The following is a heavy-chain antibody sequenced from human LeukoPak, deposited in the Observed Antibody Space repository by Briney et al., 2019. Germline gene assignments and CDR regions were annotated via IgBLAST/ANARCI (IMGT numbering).Heavy chain of an antibody. V-gene: IGHV3-48*04. J-gene: IGHJ4*02. CDR3: ARDVYGDYAIDY. CDR1: GFTFSSYS. Sequence: PGESLRLSCAASGFTFSSYSMNWVRQAPGKGLEWVSYISGTSSPRYYADSVKGRFTITGDNAKNSLYLQMNSLRAEDTAVYYCARDVYGDYAIDYWGQGTLVTVSS. D-gene: IGHD4-17*01. CDR2: ISGTSSPR.